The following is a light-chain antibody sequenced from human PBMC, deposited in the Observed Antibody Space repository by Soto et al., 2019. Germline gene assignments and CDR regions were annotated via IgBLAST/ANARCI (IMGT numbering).Light chain of an antibody. CDR2: GAS. J-gene: IGKJ4*01. CDR3: QQYDNWPLT. Sequence: EMMMTQSPATLSVSPWEIVTLSCTASQSISTNLAWYQQKPGQAPRVLIYGASTRATGIPARFSGSGSGTEFTLTISSLQSEDFAVYYCQQYDNWPLTFGGGTKVDI. CDR1: QSISTN. V-gene: IGKV3-15*01.